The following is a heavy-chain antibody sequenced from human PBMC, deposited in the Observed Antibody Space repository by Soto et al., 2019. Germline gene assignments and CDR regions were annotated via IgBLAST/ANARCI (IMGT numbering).Heavy chain of an antibody. J-gene: IGHJ4*02. CDR1: GFTFSSYG. V-gene: IGHV3-30*18. Sequence: QVQLVESGGGVVQPGRSLRLSCAASGFTFSSYGMHWVRQAPGKGLEWVAVISYDGSNKYYADSVKGRFTSSRDNSKNTLYLQMNSLRAEDTAVYYCAKDGSGSYDYWGQGTLVTVSS. CDR2: ISYDGSNK. D-gene: IGHD3-10*01. CDR3: AKDGSGSYDY.